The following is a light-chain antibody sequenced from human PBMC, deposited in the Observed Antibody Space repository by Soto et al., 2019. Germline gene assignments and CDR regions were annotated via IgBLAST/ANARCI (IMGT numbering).Light chain of an antibody. Sequence: DIQMTQSPSSLSASVGDRVTITCRASQSISNYLNWYQQKPGKAPNLLIYAASSSQSVVPTRFSGSGSGTEFTLTISSLQPEDFATYYCQQYNNTPPTFGPGTKVEIK. V-gene: IGKV1-39*01. J-gene: IGKJ3*01. CDR3: QQYNNTPPT. CDR2: AAS. CDR1: QSISNY.